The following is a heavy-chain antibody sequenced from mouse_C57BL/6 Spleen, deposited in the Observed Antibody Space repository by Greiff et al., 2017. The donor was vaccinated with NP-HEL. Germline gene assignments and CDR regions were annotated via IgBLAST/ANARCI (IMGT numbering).Heavy chain of an antibody. CDR1: GYTFTGYW. V-gene: IGHV1-9*01. CDR3: ARRGITTVVEGVFDY. CDR2: ILPGGGST. Sequence: QVQLQQSGAELMKPGASVKLSCKATGYTFTGYWIEWVKQRPGHGLEWIGEILPGGGSTNYNEKFKGKATFTADTSSNTAYMQLSSLTTEDAAIYYCARRGITTVVEGVFDYWGQGTTLTVSS. J-gene: IGHJ2*01. D-gene: IGHD1-1*01.